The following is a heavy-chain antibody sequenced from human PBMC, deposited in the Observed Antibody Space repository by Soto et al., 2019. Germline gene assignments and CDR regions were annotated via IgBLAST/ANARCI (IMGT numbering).Heavy chain of an antibody. Sequence: ASVKVSCTASGYTFTSYGISWVRQAPGQGLEWMGWISAYNGNTNYAQKLQGRVTMTTDTSTSTAYMELRSLRSDDTAVYYCARERPYYDFWSGYYLFDYWGQGTLVTVSS. CDR2: ISAYNGNT. CDR1: GYTFTSYG. V-gene: IGHV1-18*01. D-gene: IGHD3-3*01. CDR3: ARERPYYDFWSGYYLFDY. J-gene: IGHJ4*02.